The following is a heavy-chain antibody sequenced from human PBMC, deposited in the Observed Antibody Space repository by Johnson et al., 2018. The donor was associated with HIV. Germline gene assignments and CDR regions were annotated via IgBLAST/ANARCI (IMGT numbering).Heavy chain of an antibody. CDR2: IKSKTDLGTT. V-gene: IGHV3-15*01. D-gene: IGHD1-26*01. Sequence: VHLVESGGCLVKPGASFTLSSAASGFTFSNAWMNWVRQAPGRGLEWVGRIKSKTDLGTTDYAAHVKGRFTISRDDSKNTLYLQMNSLKTEDTAVYYCTTSVGATLRGAFDIWGQGTMVTVSS. J-gene: IGHJ3*02. CDR3: TTSVGATLRGAFDI. CDR1: GFTFSNAW.